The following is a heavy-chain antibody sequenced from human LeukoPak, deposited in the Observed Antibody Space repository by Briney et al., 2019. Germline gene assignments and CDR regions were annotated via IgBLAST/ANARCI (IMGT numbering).Heavy chain of an antibody. CDR1: GFTFSDYY. Sequence: GGSLRLSCAASGFTFSDYYMSWIRQAPGKGLEWVSYISSSGSTIYYADSVKGRFTISRDNAKNSLYLQMNSLRAEDTAVYYCARDFSTSFYYYYYYMDVWGKGTTVTVSS. CDR3: ARDFSTSFYYYYYYMDV. V-gene: IGHV3-11*04. CDR2: ISSSGSTI. D-gene: IGHD3/OR15-3a*01. J-gene: IGHJ6*03.